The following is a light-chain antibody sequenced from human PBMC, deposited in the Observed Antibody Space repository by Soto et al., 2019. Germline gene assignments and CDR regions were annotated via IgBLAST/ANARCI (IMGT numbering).Light chain of an antibody. Sequence: DIVMTQSPDSLAASLGERATINCKSSQSVFYSSNNKNYLTWYQQKPGQPPKLLIYWASTRESGVPDRFSGSGSGTDFTLTISSLQAEDVAVYYCQQYYITPITFGQGTRLEIK. V-gene: IGKV4-1*01. CDR2: WAS. CDR1: QSVFYSSNNKNY. CDR3: QQYYITPIT. J-gene: IGKJ5*01.